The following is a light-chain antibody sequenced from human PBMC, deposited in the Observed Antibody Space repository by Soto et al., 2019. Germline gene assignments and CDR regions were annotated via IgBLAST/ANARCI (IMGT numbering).Light chain of an antibody. V-gene: IGKV3-20*01. Sequence: EIVLTQSPGTLSLSPGERATLSCRASQRVSSSYLAWNQQKPGQAPRLLIYGASSRATGIPDRFSGSGSGIDFTLTISRLEPEDFAVYYCQQYGSSPLTFGGG. CDR3: QQYGSSPLT. J-gene: IGKJ4*01. CDR2: GAS. CDR1: QRVSSSY.